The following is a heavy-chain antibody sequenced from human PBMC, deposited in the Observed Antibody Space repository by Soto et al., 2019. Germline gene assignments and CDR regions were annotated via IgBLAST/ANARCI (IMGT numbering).Heavy chain of an antibody. CDR3: ARRRYDFWSGYTPNYYFDY. CDR1: GYSFTSYW. Sequence: LTISCKGSGYSFTSYWISWVRQMPGKGLEWMGRIDPSDSYTNYSPSFQGHVTISADKSISTAYLQWSSLKASDTAMYYCARRRYDFWSGYTPNYYFDYWGQGTLVTVSS. D-gene: IGHD3-3*01. V-gene: IGHV5-10-1*01. CDR2: IDPSDSYT. J-gene: IGHJ4*02.